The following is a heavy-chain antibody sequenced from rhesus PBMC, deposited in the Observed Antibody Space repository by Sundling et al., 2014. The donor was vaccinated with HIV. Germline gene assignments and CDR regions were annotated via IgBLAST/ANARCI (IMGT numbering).Heavy chain of an antibody. D-gene: IGHD3-9*01. V-gene: IGHV3S42*01. CDR1: GFTFSSYG. CDR3: AKEISEDYEDDYGYPIVGDGLDS. CDR2: INSGGGST. J-gene: IGHJ6*01. Sequence: EVQLVETGGGLVQPGGSLKLSCAASGFTFSSYGMSWVRQAPGKGLEWVSAINSGGGSTYYADSVKGRFTISRDNSKNTLSLQMNSLRAEDTAVYYCAKEISEDYEDDYGYPIVGDGLDSWAKGSSSPSPQ.